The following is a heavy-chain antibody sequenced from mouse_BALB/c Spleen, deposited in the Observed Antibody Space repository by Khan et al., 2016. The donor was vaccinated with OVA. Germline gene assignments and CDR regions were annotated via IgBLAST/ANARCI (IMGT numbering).Heavy chain of an antibody. CDR1: GFSLSNYG. V-gene: IGHV2-2*02. Sequence: QVQLQQPGPGLVQPSQSLSITCTVSGFSLSNYGVHWVRQSPGKGLEWLGVIWSVGSTDVNAAFISRLSINKDNSKSKVFFKMNSLQTNDSAIYYCARGGLPFAYWGQGTLVTVSA. CDR2: IWSVGST. J-gene: IGHJ3*01. D-gene: IGHD2-13*01. CDR3: ARGGLPFAY.